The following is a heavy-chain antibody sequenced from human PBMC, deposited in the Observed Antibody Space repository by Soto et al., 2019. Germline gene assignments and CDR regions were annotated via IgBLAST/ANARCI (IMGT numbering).Heavy chain of an antibody. Sequence: GGSLRLSCAASGFTFSSYSMNWVRQAPGKGLEWVSSISSSSSYIYYADSVKGRFTISRDNAKNSLYLQMNSLRAEDTAVYYCARDGRAAVQIDYWGQGTLVTVSS. CDR1: GFTFSSYS. CDR2: ISSSSSYI. D-gene: IGHD6-13*01. CDR3: ARDGRAAVQIDY. V-gene: IGHV3-21*01. J-gene: IGHJ4*02.